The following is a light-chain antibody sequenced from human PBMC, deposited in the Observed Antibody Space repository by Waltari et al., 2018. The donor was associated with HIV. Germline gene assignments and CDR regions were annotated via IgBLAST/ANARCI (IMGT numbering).Light chain of an antibody. J-gene: IGLJ2*01. V-gene: IGLV2-23*02. Sequence: QSALSQPASVSGFPDQSITISCTGTASDVGAFNRVFWYQQVPNKAPKLMLYDVSQRPSVVSSRFSGSKSGNTASLTISGLQADDEADYYCSSYTRSSTVIFGVGTKVAVL. CDR2: DVS. CDR1: ASDVGAFNR. CDR3: SSYTRSSTVI.